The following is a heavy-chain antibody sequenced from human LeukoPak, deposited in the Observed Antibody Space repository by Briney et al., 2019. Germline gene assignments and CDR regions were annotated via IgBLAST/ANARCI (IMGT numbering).Heavy chain of an antibody. D-gene: IGHD3-10*01. CDR1: GFTFSSYS. CDR3: AKETFTMVRGVVDN. J-gene: IGHJ4*02. CDR2: ISSSSSSYI. V-gene: IGHV3-21*04. Sequence: PGRSLRLSCAASGFTFSSYSMNWVRQAPGKGLEWVSSISSSSSSYIYYADSVKGRFTISRDNAKNSLYLQMNSLRAEDTAVYYCAKETFTMVRGVVDNWGQGTLVTVSS.